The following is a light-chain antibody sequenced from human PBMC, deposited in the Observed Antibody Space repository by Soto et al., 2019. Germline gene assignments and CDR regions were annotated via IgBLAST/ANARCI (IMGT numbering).Light chain of an antibody. V-gene: IGLV2-14*03. CDR2: EVS. J-gene: IGLJ1*01. CDR3: SSYTTSSTVV. Sequence: QSALTQPASVFGSPGQSITISCTGTSSDVGGYSFVSWYQQHPGKAPKLMIYEVSNRPSGVSNRFSGSKSGNTASLTISGLQPEDEADYYCSSYTTSSTVVFGTGTKVTV. CDR1: SSDVGGYSF.